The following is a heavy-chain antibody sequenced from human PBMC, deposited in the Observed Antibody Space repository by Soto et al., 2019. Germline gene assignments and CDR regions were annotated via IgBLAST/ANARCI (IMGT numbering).Heavy chain of an antibody. J-gene: IGHJ6*02. V-gene: IGHV1-69*13. CDR1: GGTFSSYA. CDR2: IIPIFGTA. D-gene: IGHD2-2*01. Sequence: GASVKVSCKASGGTFSSYAISWVRQAPGQGLEWMEGIIPIFGTANYAQKFQGRVTITADESTSTAYMELSSLRSEDTAVYYCARDQGGSPAAMFGMDVWGQGTTVTVSS. CDR3: ARDQGGSPAAMFGMDV.